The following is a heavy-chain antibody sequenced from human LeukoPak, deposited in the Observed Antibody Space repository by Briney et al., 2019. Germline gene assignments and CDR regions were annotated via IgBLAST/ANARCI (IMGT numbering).Heavy chain of an antibody. D-gene: IGHD2-2*01. CDR1: GFTFSSYW. Sequence: GGSLRLSCAASGFTFSSYWMHWVRQAPGKGLVWVSRINSDGSSTSYADSVKGRFTISRDNAKNTLYLQMNSLRAEDTAVYYCAKEPIVPAARFDFWGQGTLVTVSS. J-gene: IGHJ4*02. V-gene: IGHV3-74*01. CDR3: AKEPIVPAARFDF. CDR2: INSDGSST.